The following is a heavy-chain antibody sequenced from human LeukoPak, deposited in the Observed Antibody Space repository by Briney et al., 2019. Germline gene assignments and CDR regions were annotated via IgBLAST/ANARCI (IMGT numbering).Heavy chain of an antibody. CDR3: ARGDIVVVPAAQYNWFDP. CDR2: IWYDGSNK. V-gene: IGHV3-33*01. Sequence: PGGSLRLSCAESGFTFSSYGVHWVRQAPGKGLEWVAVIWYDGSNKYYADSVKGRFTISRDNSKNTLYLQMNSLRAEDTAVYYCARGDIVVVPAAQYNWFDPWGQGTLVTVSS. D-gene: IGHD2-2*01. CDR1: GFTFSSYG. J-gene: IGHJ5*02.